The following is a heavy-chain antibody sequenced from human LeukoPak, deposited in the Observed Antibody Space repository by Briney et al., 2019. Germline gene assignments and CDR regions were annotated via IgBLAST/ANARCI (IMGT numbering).Heavy chain of an antibody. CDR3: VRDRVVVTATFDC. CDR2: IPSNGGTT. V-gene: IGHV3-64D*06. CDR1: GFTFSGYA. D-gene: IGHD2-21*02. Sequence: GGSLRLSCSASGFTFSGYAMHWVRQAPGKGLEYVSGIPSNGGTTYYADSVKGRFAISRDNSKNTLYLQMSSLRAEDTAVYFCVRDRVVVTATFDCWGQGTLVTVSS. J-gene: IGHJ4*02.